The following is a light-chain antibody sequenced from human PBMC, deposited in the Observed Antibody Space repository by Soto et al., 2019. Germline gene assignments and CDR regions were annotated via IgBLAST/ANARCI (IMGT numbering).Light chain of an antibody. Sequence: QSALTQPPSVSGAPGQRVTISCTGSSSNIGAGYDVKWYQQLPGTAPKLLIHGNSNRPSGVPDRFSGSKSGTSASLAITGLQAEDEADYYCQSSDSSLSAVVFGGGTKLTVL. V-gene: IGLV1-40*01. J-gene: IGLJ2*01. CDR3: QSSDSSLSAVV. CDR1: SSNIGAGYD. CDR2: GNS.